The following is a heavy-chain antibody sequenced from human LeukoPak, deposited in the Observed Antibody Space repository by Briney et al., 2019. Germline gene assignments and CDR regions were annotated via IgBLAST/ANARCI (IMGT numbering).Heavy chain of an antibody. CDR1: GFTFSSYA. Sequence: PGGSLRLSCAASGFTFSSYAMSWVRQAPGKGLECVSAISGSGGSTYYADSVKGRFTISRDNSKNTLYLQMNSLRAEDTAVYYCAKASYGGPDAFDIWGQGTMVTVSS. CDR2: ISGSGGST. CDR3: AKASYGGPDAFDI. J-gene: IGHJ3*02. V-gene: IGHV3-23*01. D-gene: IGHD3-16*01.